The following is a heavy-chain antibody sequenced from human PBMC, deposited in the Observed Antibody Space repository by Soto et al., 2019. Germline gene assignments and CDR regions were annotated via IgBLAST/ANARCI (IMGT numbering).Heavy chain of an antibody. CDR2: INDSGST. D-gene: IGHD6-13*01. V-gene: IGHV4-34*01. J-gene: IGHJ5*02. Sequence: QVQLQQWGAGLLKPSETLSLTCAVYGGSLSGYYWSWIRQPPGKGLDWIGEINDSGSTNYNPSLKSRVTISVDTSKNQFSLKLNSVTAAETAVYYCARSRRGFGSSWYDWFDPWGQGTRVTVSS. CDR3: ARSRRGFGSSWYDWFDP. CDR1: GGSLSGYY.